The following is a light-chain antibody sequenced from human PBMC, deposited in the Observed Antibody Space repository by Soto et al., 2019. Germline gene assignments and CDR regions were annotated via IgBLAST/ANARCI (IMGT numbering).Light chain of an antibody. CDR3: QQYNDSPLT. Sequence: ILMTPSPATLSVSPGERVTLSCRARQSVHRYLGWYQQKPGKAPRLLIYRASTRATGIPARFSGSGSGTEFTLTISSLQSEDFEVYYCQQYNDSPLTFGGGTKVDIK. CDR2: RAS. V-gene: IGKV3-15*01. J-gene: IGKJ4*01. CDR1: QSVHRY.